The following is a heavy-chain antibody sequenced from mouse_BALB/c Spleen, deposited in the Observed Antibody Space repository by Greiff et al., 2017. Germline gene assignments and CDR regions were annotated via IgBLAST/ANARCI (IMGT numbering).Heavy chain of an antibody. CDR1: GYTFTSYW. CDR2: IDPSDSYT. V-gene: IGHV1S127*01. D-gene: IGHD2-14*01. J-gene: IGHJ3*01. CDR3: TRDGVRRGWFAY. Sequence: VQLQESGAELAKPGASVKMSCKASGYTFTSYWMHWVKQRPGQGLEWIGVIDPSDSYTSYNQKFKGKATLTVDTSSSTAYMQLSSLTSEDSAVYYCTRDGVRRGWFAYWGQGTLVTVSA.